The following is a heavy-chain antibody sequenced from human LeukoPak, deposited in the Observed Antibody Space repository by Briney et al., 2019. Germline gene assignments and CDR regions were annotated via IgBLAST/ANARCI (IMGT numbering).Heavy chain of an antibody. V-gene: IGHV1-69*13. CDR2: IIPIFGTA. J-gene: IGHJ4*02. CDR3: ARVITYYGGNSAYFDY. Sequence: SVTVSCKAPGGTFSSYAISWVPQAPGQGLEWMGGIIPIFGTANYAQKFQGRVTITADESTSTAYMELSSLRSEDTAVYYCARVITYYGGNSAYFDYWGQGTLVTVSS. CDR1: GGTFSSYA. D-gene: IGHD4-23*01.